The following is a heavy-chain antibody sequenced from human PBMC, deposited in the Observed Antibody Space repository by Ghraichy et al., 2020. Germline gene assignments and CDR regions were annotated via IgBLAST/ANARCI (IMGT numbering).Heavy chain of an antibody. J-gene: IGHJ4*02. CDR2: IYHSGST. CDR1: GGSISSGGYS. CDR3: ARAEGSALDY. V-gene: IGHV4-30-2*01. Sequence: SETLSLTCAVSGGSISSGGYSWSWIRQPPGKGLEWIGYIYHSGSTYYNPSLKSRVTISVDRSKNQFSLKLSSVTAADTAVYYCARAEGSALDYWGQGTLVTVSS. D-gene: IGHD6-25*01.